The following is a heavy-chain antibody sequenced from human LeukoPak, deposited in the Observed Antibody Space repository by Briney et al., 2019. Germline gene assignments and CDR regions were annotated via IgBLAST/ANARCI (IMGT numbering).Heavy chain of an antibody. D-gene: IGHD2-2*01. CDR2: ISYDGSNK. J-gene: IGHJ4*02. CDR1: GFTFSSYA. Sequence: GSLRLSCAASGFTFSSYAMHWVRQAPGKGLEWVAVISYDGSNKYYADSVKGRLTISRDNSKNTLYLQMNSLRAEDTAVYYCARDTGKYCSSTSCFPPDYWGQGTLVTVSS. CDR3: ARDTGKYCSSTSCFPPDY. V-gene: IGHV3-30*01.